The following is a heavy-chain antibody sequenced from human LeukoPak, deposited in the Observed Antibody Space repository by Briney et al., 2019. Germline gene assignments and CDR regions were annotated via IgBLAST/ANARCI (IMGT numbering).Heavy chain of an antibody. J-gene: IGHJ4*02. D-gene: IGHD1-26*01. CDR2: FDPEDGET. V-gene: IGHV1-24*01. CDR3: ATSLGGSYTFDY. Sequence: GASAKVSCKVSGYTLTELSMHWVRQAPGKGLEWMGGFDPEDGETIYAQKFQGRVTMTEDTSTDTAYMELSSLRSEDTAVYYCATSLGGSYTFDYWGQGTLVSVSS. CDR1: GYTLTELS.